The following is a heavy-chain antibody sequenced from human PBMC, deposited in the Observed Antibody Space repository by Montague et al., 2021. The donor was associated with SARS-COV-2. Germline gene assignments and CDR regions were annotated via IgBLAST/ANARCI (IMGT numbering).Heavy chain of an antibody. Sequence: SETLSLTCAVYGGSFSDYYWSWIRQPPGKGLEWMGEINHRGTSNYNPSLKSRVSISVDTSKNQFSLYLRSVTAADTAVYYCARRLGGSGWLDYWGQGTLVTVSS. CDR3: ARRLGGSGWLDY. V-gene: IGHV4-34*01. J-gene: IGHJ4*02. D-gene: IGHD6-25*01. CDR1: GGSFSDYY. CDR2: INHRGTS.